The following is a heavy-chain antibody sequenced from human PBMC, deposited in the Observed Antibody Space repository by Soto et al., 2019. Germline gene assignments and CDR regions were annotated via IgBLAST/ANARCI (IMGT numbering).Heavy chain of an antibody. CDR2: IQSGGST. J-gene: IGHJ5*02. V-gene: IGHV3-66*01. CDR3: ARVGDSVVVAGGRWGWFDP. CDR1: GFTVSSND. D-gene: IGHD2-2*01. Sequence: EVQLVESGGGLVQPGGSLRLSCAASGFTVSSNDMSWVRQAPGKGLEWVSVIQSGGSTDYADSVKGRFTISRDTSKNTLYLQMNSLRVEDTALYYCARVGDSVVVAGGRWGWFDPWGQGTLVTVSS.